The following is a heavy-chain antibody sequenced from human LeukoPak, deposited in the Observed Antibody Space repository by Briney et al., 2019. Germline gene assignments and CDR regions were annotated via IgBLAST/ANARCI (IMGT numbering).Heavy chain of an antibody. Sequence: ASVKVSCKASGYTFTSYGISWVRQAPGQGLEWMGIINPSGGSTSYAQKFQGRVTMTRDTSTSTVYMELSSLRSEDTAVYYCARAMEVRGVIKGDYWGQGTLVTVSS. CDR1: GYTFTSYG. V-gene: IGHV1-46*03. D-gene: IGHD3-10*01. CDR2: INPSGGST. J-gene: IGHJ4*02. CDR3: ARAMEVRGVIKGDY.